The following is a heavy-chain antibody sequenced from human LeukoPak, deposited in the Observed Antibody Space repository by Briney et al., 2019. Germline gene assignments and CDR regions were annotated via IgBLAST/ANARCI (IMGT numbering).Heavy chain of an antibody. CDR1: GGTFSSYA. J-gene: IGHJ4*02. CDR3: ARQGAYSSAIGMGY. Sequence: GASVKVSCTASGGTFSSYAISWVRQAPGQGLEWMGMINPSGGGTSYAQKFQGRVTMTRDTSTRTVYMEVSSLKPEDTAVYYCARQGAYSSAIGMGYWGQGTLVTVSS. D-gene: IGHD6-19*01. V-gene: IGHV1-46*01. CDR2: INPSGGGT.